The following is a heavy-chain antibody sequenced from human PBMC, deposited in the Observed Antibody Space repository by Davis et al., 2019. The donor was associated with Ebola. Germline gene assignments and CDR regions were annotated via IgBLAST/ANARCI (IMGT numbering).Heavy chain of an antibody. CDR3: ARLYSGYFDY. J-gene: IGHJ4*02. CDR2: IYYSGST. Sequence: SETLSLTCTVSGGSVSSSSYYWGWIRQPPGKGLEWIGSIYYSGSTYYNPSLKSRVTISVDTSKNQFSLKLSSVTAADTAVYYCARLYSGYFDYWGQGTLVTVSS. CDR1: GGSVSSSSYY. D-gene: IGHD5-12*01. V-gene: IGHV4-39*01.